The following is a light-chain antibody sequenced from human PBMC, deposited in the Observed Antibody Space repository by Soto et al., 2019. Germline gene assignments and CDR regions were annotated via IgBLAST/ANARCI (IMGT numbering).Light chain of an antibody. V-gene: IGLV2-14*02. CDR3: SSYTSSSTYV. CDR1: SSDVGSYNL. J-gene: IGLJ1*01. Sequence: ALTQPASVSGSPGQSITISCTGTSSDVGSYNLVSWYQQHPGKAPKLMIYEVSKRPSGVSNRFSGSKSGNTASLTISGLQAEDEADYYCSSYTSSSTYVFGTGTKVTVL. CDR2: EVS.